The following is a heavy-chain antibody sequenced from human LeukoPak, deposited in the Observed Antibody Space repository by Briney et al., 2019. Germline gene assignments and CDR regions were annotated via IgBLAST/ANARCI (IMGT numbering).Heavy chain of an antibody. CDR2: ISTSSSTI. CDR1: GFTFSSYS. V-gene: IGHV3-48*02. CDR3: AREAWYYFDY. Sequence: GGSLRLSCAASGFTFSSYSMNWVREAPGKGLGWVSYISTSSSTIYYADSVKGRFTISRDNAKNSLYLQMNSLRDEDTAFYYCAREAWYYFDYWGQGTLVTVSS. D-gene: IGHD2-8*02. J-gene: IGHJ4*02.